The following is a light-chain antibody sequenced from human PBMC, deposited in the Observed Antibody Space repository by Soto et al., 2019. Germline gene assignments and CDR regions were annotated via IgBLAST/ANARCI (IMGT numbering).Light chain of an antibody. Sequence: EIVLTQSPATLSLSPGERATLSCRASQSVSRYLAWYQQKRGQPPRLLIYDASNRPTGIPVRFSGSGSGTDFTLTISSLESEDLAVSYCQQRSDWLTFGGGTKVEIK. J-gene: IGKJ4*01. CDR1: QSVSRY. CDR3: QQRSDWLT. CDR2: DAS. V-gene: IGKV3-11*01.